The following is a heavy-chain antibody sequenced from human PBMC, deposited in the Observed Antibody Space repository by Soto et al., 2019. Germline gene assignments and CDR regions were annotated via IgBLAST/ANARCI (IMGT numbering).Heavy chain of an antibody. Sequence: GGSLRLSCSASGFTLSEFPMSWFRQAPGKGLEWIAYIRTATYGATAEYAASVRDRFTISRDDSEGIVSLHMNSLKTEDTAVYFCTRAIRLSGDAFDVWGQGTMVTVSS. D-gene: IGHD3-3*01. CDR1: GFTLSEFP. CDR3: TRAIRLSGDAFDV. V-gene: IGHV3-49*03. J-gene: IGHJ3*01. CDR2: IRTATYGATA.